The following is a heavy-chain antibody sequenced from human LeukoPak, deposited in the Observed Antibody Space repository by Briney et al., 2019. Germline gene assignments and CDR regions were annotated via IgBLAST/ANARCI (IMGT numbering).Heavy chain of an antibody. CDR3: ARVPTIFGVVIRNAYYYYYGMDV. J-gene: IGHJ6*02. CDR1: GYNFISYA. D-gene: IGHD3-3*01. Sequence: ASVKVSCKASGYNFISYAMHWVRQAPGQRLEWMGWINAGNGNTKYSQKFQGRVTITRDTSASTAYMELSSLRSEDTAVYYCARVPTIFGVVIRNAYYYYYGMDVWGQGTTVTVSS. V-gene: IGHV1-3*01. CDR2: INAGNGNT.